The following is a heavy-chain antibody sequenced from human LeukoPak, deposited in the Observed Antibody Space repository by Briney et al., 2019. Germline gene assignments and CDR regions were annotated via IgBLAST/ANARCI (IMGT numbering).Heavy chain of an antibody. V-gene: IGHV4-4*07. J-gene: IGHJ4*02. CDR3: AGAPNTYYFDY. CDR1: GGSISSYY. D-gene: IGHD2-8*01. Sequence: SETMSPTCTVSGGSISSYYWSWFRQSDGKGLEWIGRISTTGSTNFNPSLKTRVTMSLDTSKNQFSLRVSSVSAADTAVYYCAGAPNTYYFDYWGQGTLVTVSS. CDR2: ISTTGST.